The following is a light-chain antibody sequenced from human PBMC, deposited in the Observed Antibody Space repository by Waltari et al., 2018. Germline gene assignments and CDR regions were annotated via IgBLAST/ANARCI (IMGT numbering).Light chain of an antibody. Sequence: EIVLTQSPGTLSLSPGERATPSCGASQSVSRTLAWYQQKPGQAPRLLIYGASTRATGIPDRFSGSGSGTDFSLTISRLEPEDFAVYYCQHYVRLPVTFGQGTKVEIK. CDR1: QSVSRT. V-gene: IGKV3-20*01. J-gene: IGKJ1*01. CDR3: QHYVRLPVT. CDR2: GAS.